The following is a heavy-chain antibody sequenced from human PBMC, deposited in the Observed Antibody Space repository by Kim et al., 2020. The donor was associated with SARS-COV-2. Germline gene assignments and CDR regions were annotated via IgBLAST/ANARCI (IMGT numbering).Heavy chain of an antibody. J-gene: IGHJ6*02. CDR3: AREGGQQWLVQGARYYYGMDV. V-gene: IGHV3-7*01. CDR2: IKQDGSEK. CDR1: GFTFSSYW. D-gene: IGHD6-19*01. Sequence: GGSLRPSCAASGFTFSSYWMSWVRQAPGKGLEWVANIKQDGSEKYYVDSVKGRFTISRDNAKNSLYLQMNSLRAEDTAVYYCAREGGQQWLVQGARYYYGMDVWGQGTTVTVSS.